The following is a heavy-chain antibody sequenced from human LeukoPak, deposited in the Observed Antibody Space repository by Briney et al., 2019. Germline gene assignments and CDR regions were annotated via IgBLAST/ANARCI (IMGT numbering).Heavy chain of an antibody. CDR1: GGSFSGYY. V-gene: IGHV4-34*01. D-gene: IGHD6-19*01. CDR3: AMTVASREFDP. Sequence: LETLSLTCTVSGGSFSGYYWSWIRQPPGEGLEWIGEITHRGSTNYNPSLKSRVTMSVDTSKNQFSLKLSSVTAADTAVYYCAMTVASREFDPWGQGTLVTVSS. CDR2: ITHRGST. J-gene: IGHJ5*01.